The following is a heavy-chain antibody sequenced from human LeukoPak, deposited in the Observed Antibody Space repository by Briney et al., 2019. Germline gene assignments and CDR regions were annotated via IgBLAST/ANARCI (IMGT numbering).Heavy chain of an antibody. CDR3: ARDRAAAGMDY. Sequence: ASVKVSCKASGDTFSSYSITWVRQAPGPGLEWMGGIIPIFGTTNYAQKFQGRDTITADESTSTAYMELSSLSSEETAVYYCARDRAAAGMDYWGQGTLVTVSS. J-gene: IGHJ4*02. CDR2: IIPIFGTT. CDR1: GDTFSSYS. D-gene: IGHD6-13*01. V-gene: IGHV1-69*13.